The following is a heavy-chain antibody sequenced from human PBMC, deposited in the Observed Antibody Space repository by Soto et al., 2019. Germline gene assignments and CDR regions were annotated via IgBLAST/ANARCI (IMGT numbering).Heavy chain of an antibody. CDR1: GGSISSGGYY. V-gene: IGHV4-31*03. D-gene: IGHD2-15*01. CDR3: ARDRRVVVAATSRAHWFDP. J-gene: IGHJ5*02. CDR2: IYYSGST. Sequence: SETLSLTCTVSGGSISSGGYYWSWIRQHPGKGLEWIGYIYYSGSTYYNPSLKSRVTISVDTSKNQFSLKLSSVTAADTAVYYCARDRRVVVAATSRAHWFDPWGQGTLVTVSS.